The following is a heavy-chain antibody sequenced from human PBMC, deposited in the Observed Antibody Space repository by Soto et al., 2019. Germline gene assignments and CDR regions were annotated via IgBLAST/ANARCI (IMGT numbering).Heavy chain of an antibody. J-gene: IGHJ6*02. V-gene: IGHV5-51*01. Sequence: GESLKISCKGSGYSFTSYWIGWVRQMPGKGLEWMGIIYPGDSDTRYSPSFQGQVTISADKSISTAYLQWSSLKASDTAMYYCARHGYSSGWYTDYYGMDVWGQGTTVIVSS. CDR2: IYPGDSDT. CDR3: ARHGYSSGWYTDYYGMDV. D-gene: IGHD6-19*01. CDR1: GYSFTSYW.